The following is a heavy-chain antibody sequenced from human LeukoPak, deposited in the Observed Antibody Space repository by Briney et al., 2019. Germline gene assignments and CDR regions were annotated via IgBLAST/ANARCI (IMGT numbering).Heavy chain of an antibody. CDR1: GFNFSSYG. CDR3: AKGGVSDRGSWYGDYFDY. V-gene: IGHV3-30*18. J-gene: IGHJ4*02. D-gene: IGHD6-13*01. CDR2: LSTDGSHK. Sequence: SGRSLRLSCEASGFNFSSYGMHWVRQAPGKGLEWVAVLSTDGSHKQFADSVKDRFAISRDNSKKTLYLQMNGLRAEDTAVYYCAKGGVSDRGSWYGDYFDYWGQGTLVT.